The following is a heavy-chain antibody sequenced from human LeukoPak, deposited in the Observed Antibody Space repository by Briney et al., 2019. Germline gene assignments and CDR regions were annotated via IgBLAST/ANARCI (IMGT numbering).Heavy chain of an antibody. J-gene: IGHJ3*02. CDR2: IGTAGDT. D-gene: IGHD3-10*01. CDR3: ARGRGWGTFDI. V-gene: IGHV3-13*04. CDR1: GFTFSSYD. Sequence: GGSLRLSCAASGFTFSSYDMHWVRQATGKGLEWVSAIGTAGDTYYPGSVKGRFTTSRENAKNSLYLQMNSLRVGDTAVYYCARGRGWGTFDIWGQGTMVTVSS.